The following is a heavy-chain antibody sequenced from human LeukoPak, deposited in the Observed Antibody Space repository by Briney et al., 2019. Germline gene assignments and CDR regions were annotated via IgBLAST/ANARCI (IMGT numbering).Heavy chain of an antibody. Sequence: SQTLSLTCAISGDSVSSNSAAWNWIRQSPSRGLEWLGRTYYRNKWYNDYAVSVKSRITINPDTSKNQFSLQLNSVTPEDTAVYYCARGYCSSTSCYDYYYGMDVWGQGTTVTVSS. CDR1: GDSVSSNSAA. J-gene: IGHJ6*02. V-gene: IGHV6-1*01. D-gene: IGHD2-2*01. CDR2: TYYRNKWYN. CDR3: ARGYCSSTSCYDYYYGMDV.